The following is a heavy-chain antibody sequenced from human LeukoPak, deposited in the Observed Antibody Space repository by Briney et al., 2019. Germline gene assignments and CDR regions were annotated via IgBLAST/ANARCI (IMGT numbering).Heavy chain of an antibody. D-gene: IGHD3-3*01. CDR2: ISAYNGNT. Sequence: ASVKVSCKASGYTFTSYGISWVRQAPGQGLEWMGCISAYNGNTNYAQKLQGRVTMTTDTSTSTAYMELRSLRSDDTAVYYCARDPNYDFWSGRGPYGMDVWGQGTTVTVSS. CDR3: ARDPNYDFWSGRGPYGMDV. V-gene: IGHV1-18*01. CDR1: GYTFTSYG. J-gene: IGHJ6*02.